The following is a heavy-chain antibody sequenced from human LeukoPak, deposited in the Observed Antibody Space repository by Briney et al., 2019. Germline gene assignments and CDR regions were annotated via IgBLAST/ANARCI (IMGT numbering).Heavy chain of an antibody. CDR1: GGSISSGDYY. V-gene: IGHV4-30-4*01. J-gene: IGHJ4*02. D-gene: IGHD3-9*01. CDR2: IYYSGST. CDR3: ARDQGSYYDILTGFRGNYFDY. Sequence: SETLSLTCTVSGGSISSGDYYWSWIRQPPGKGLEWIGYIYYSGSTYYNPSLKSRVTISVDTSKNQFSLKLSSVTAADTAAYYCARDQGSYYDILTGFRGNYFDYWGQGTLVTVSS.